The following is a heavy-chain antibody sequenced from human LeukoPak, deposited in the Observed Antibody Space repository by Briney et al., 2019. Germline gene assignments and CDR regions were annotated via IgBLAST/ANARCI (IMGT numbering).Heavy chain of an antibody. J-gene: IGHJ4*02. CDR1: GGSFSGYY. V-gene: IGHV4-34*01. Sequence: SETLSLTCAVYGGSFSGYYWSWIRQPPGKGLEWIGEINHSGSTNYNPSLKSRVTISLDTSKNQFSLDLSSVTAADTAVYYCARENVGSSWWYWGQGTLLTVSS. CDR2: INHSGST. CDR3: ARENVGSSWWY. D-gene: IGHD6-13*01.